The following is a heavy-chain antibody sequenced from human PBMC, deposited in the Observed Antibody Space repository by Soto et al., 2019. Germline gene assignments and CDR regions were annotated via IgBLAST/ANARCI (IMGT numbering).Heavy chain of an antibody. CDR2: IYYSGST. CDR3: VRVGGLLLWSGRGGFDP. D-gene: IGHD3-10*01. Sequence: QVQLQESGPGLVKPSQTLSLTCTVSGGSISSGDYYWSWIRQPPGKGLEWIGYIYYSGSTYYNPSLKSRVTISVDTSKNQFSLKLSSVTAADTAVYYCVRVGGLLLWSGRGGFDPWGQGTLVTVSS. V-gene: IGHV4-30-4*01. CDR1: GGSISSGDYY. J-gene: IGHJ5*02.